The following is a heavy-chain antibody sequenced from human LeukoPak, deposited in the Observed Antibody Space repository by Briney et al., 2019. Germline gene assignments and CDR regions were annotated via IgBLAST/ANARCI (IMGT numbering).Heavy chain of an antibody. Sequence: GGSLRLSCAASRFTISGYAMSWVRQAPGKGLEWVSAISGSGGSTYYADSVKGRFTISRDNSKNTLYLQMNSLRAEDTAVYYCAKEGSPGIAVAGLPYYFDYWGQGTLVTISS. D-gene: IGHD6-19*01. CDR2: ISGSGGST. CDR3: AKEGSPGIAVAGLPYYFDY. CDR1: RFTISGYA. J-gene: IGHJ4*02. V-gene: IGHV3-23*01.